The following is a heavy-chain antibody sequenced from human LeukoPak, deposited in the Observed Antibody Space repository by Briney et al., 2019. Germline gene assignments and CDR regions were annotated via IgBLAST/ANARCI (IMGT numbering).Heavy chain of an antibody. J-gene: IGHJ4*02. Sequence: PGGSLRLSCAASGFTFSNFAMSWVRQAPGKGLEWVSAVSSDGINTYYTDSLKGRFTISRDNAKNSLYLQMNSLRAEDTAVYYCARRLRRNYFDYWGQGTLVTVSS. CDR1: GFTFSNFA. CDR2: VSSDGINT. D-gene: IGHD4-17*01. CDR3: ARRLRRNYFDY. V-gene: IGHV3-23*01.